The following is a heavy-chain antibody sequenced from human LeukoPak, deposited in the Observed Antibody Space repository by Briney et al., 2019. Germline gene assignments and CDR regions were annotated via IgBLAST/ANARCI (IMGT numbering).Heavy chain of an antibody. CDR1: GGSISSYY. CDR2: IYYSGST. D-gene: IGHD6-19*01. Sequence: KPSETLSLTCTVSGGSISSYYWSWIRQPPGKGLEWIGYIYYSGSTNYNPSLKSRVTISVDTSKNQFSLKLSSVTAADTAVYYCARDRDSSGWYWWFDPWGQGTLVTVSS. J-gene: IGHJ5*02. CDR3: ARDRDSSGWYWWFDP. V-gene: IGHV4-59*12.